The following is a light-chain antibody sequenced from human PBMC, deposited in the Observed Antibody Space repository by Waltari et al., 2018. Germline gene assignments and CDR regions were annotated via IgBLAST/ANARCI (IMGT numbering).Light chain of an antibody. V-gene: IGLV2-11*01. CDR2: DVT. J-gene: IGLJ2*01. CDR3: CSYAGSYSFV. CDR1: SSAVGDYNY. Sequence: QSALTQPRSVSGSPGQSVTISCTGTSSAVGDYNYVSWYQQHPDKAPKPLIYDVTKRPSGVPDRFSGSKSGNTASLTISGLQAEDEADYYCCSYAGSYSFVFGGGTKLTVL.